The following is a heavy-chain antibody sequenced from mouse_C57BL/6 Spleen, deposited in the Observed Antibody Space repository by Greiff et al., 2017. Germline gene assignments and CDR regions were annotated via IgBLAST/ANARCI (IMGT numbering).Heavy chain of an antibody. V-gene: IGHV1-19*01. J-gene: IGHJ4*01. CDR1: GYTFTDYY. CDR2: INPYNGGT. Sequence: VQLQQSGPVLVKPGASVKMSCKASGYTFTDYYMNWVKQSHGKSLEWIGVINPYNGGTSYNKKFKGKATLTVDKSSSTAYMELNSLTSEDSAVYYWAREALLPSNYYAMDYWGQGTSVTVSS. CDR3: AREALLPSNYYAMDY. D-gene: IGHD1-2*01.